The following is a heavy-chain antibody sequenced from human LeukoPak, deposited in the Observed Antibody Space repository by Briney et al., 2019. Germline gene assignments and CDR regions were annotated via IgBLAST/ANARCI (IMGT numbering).Heavy chain of an antibody. CDR3: ARVSDSSGYTQELDY. CDR2: INPNSGGT. D-gene: IGHD3-22*01. CDR1: GYTFTGYY. J-gene: IGHJ4*02. V-gene: IGHV1-2*06. Sequence: GASVKVSCKASGYTFTGYYMHWARQAPGQGLEWMGRINPNSGGTNYAQKFQGRVTMTRDTSISTAYMELSRLRSDDTAVYYCARVSDSSGYTQELDYWGQGTLVTVSS.